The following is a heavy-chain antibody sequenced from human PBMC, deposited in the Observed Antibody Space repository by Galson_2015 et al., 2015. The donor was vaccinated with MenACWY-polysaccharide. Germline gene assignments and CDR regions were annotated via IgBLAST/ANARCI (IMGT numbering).Heavy chain of an antibody. CDR2: IWYDGSNK. Sequence: SLRLSCAASGFTFSSYGMHWVRQAPGKGLGWVAVIWYDGSNKYYADSVKGRFTISRDNSKNTLYLQMNSLRAEDTAVYYCARDPAVAGTDYYFDYWGQGTLVTVSS. CDR3: ARDPAVAGTDYYFDY. V-gene: IGHV3-33*01. CDR1: GFTFSSYG. D-gene: IGHD6-19*01. J-gene: IGHJ4*02.